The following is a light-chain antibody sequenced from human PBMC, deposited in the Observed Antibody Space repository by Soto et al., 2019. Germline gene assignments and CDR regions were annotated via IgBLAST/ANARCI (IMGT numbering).Light chain of an antibody. CDR1: QSVSRR. Sequence: EVVLTQSPGTLSLSPGGRATLSCRASQSVSRRLAWYQQRPGQSPRLLIDGASNRATGIPARFSGSGSGTDFTLTISRLEPEDFAVYYCQQYGSSPQTFGQGTKVDIK. V-gene: IGKV3-20*01. J-gene: IGKJ1*01. CDR3: QQYGSSPQT. CDR2: GAS.